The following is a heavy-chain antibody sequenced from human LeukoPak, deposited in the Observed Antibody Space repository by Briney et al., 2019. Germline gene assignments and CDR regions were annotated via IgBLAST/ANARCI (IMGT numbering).Heavy chain of an antibody. V-gene: IGHV4-34*01. CDR1: GGSFSGYY. CDR3: ARDSRWYTKNNWFDP. Sequence: PSETLSLTCAVYGGSFSGYYWSWIRQPPGKGLEWIGEINHSGSTNYNPSLKSRVTISVDTSKNQFSLKLSSVTAADTAVYYCARDSRWYTKNNWFDPWGQGTLVTVSS. J-gene: IGHJ5*02. CDR2: INHSGST. D-gene: IGHD4-23*01.